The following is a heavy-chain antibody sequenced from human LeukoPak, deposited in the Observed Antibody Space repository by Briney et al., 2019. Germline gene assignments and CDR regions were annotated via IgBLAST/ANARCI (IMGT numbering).Heavy chain of an antibody. Sequence: ASVKVSCKAPGGTFSSYAISWVRQAPGQGLEWMGGIIPIFGTANYAQKFQGRVTITADKSTSTAYMELSSLRSEDTAVYYCARVAQGGSYFDYWGQGTLVTVSS. CDR1: GGTFSSYA. V-gene: IGHV1-69*06. J-gene: IGHJ4*02. CDR2: IIPIFGTA. D-gene: IGHD3-16*01. CDR3: ARVAQGGSYFDY.